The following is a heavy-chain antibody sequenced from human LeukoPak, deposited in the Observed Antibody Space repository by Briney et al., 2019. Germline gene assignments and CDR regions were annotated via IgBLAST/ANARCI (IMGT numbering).Heavy chain of an antibody. V-gene: IGHV1-18*01. CDR3: ARVSVVGDWYFDL. D-gene: IGHD4-23*01. CDR1: GYTFTSYG. Sequence: ASVKVSCKASGYTFTSYGISWVRQAPGQGLEWMGWISAYNGNTNYAQKLQGRVTMTADTPTSTAYMELRSLRSDDTAVHYCARVSVVGDWYFDLWGRGTLVTVSS. J-gene: IGHJ2*01. CDR2: ISAYNGNT.